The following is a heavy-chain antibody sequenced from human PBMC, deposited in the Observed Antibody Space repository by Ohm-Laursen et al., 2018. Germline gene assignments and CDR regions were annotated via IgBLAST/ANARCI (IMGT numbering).Heavy chain of an antibody. V-gene: IGHV3-33*06. CDR2: IWYDGSNK. Sequence: SLRLSCSASGFTFSSYGMHWVRQAPGKGLEWVAVIWYDGSNKYYADSVKGRFTISRDNSKNTLYLQMNSLRAEDTAVYYRAKEGGYLYYFDYWGQGTLVTVSS. CDR3: AKEGGYLYYFDY. J-gene: IGHJ4*02. D-gene: IGHD5-12*01. CDR1: GFTFSSYG.